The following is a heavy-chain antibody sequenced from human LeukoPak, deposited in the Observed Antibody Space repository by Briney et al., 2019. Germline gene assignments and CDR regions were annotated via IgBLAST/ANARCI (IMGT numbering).Heavy chain of an antibody. V-gene: IGHV3-30*03. J-gene: IGHJ5*02. Sequence: PGRSLRLSCAASGFTFSSYGMHWVRQAPGKGLEWVAVISYDGSNKYYADSVKGRFTISRDNSKNTLYLQMNSLRAEDTAVYYCARDRNLNWFDPWGQGTLVTVSS. CDR3: ARDRNLNWFDP. CDR2: ISYDGSNK. CDR1: GFTFSSYG.